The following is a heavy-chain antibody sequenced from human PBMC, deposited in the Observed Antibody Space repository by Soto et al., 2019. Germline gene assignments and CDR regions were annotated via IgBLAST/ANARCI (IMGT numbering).Heavy chain of an antibody. J-gene: IGHJ4*02. D-gene: IGHD3-9*01. CDR3: AKDVLRYFDWLVGELVDY. CDR1: GFTFSSYG. CDR2: ISYDGSNK. V-gene: IGHV3-30*18. Sequence: GGSLRLSCAASGFTFSSYGMHWVRQAPGKGLEWVAVISYDGSNKYYADSVKGRFTISRDNSKNTLYLQMNSLRAEDTAVYYCAKDVLRYFDWLVGELVDYWGQGTLVTVSS.